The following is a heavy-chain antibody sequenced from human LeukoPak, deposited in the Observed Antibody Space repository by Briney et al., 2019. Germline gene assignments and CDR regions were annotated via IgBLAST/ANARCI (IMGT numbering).Heavy chain of an antibody. CDR3: AKVDGASLWFGELFDYYYYGMDV. CDR2: ISGSGGST. V-gene: IGHV3-23*01. Sequence: GGSLRLSCAASGFTFSSYAMSWVRQAPGKGLEWVSAISGSGGSTYYADSVKGRFTISRDNSKNTLYLQMNSLRAEDTAVYYCAKVDGASLWFGELFDYYYYGMDVWGQGTTVTVSS. D-gene: IGHD3-10*01. CDR1: GFTFSSYA. J-gene: IGHJ6*02.